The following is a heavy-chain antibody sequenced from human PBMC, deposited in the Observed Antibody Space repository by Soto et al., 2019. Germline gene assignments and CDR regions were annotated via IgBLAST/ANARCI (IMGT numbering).Heavy chain of an antibody. D-gene: IGHD3-10*01. V-gene: IGHV3-33*01. CDR1: GFTFSSYG. J-gene: IGHJ5*02. Sequence: GGSLRLSCAASGFTFSSYGMHWVRQAPGKGLEWVAVIWYDGSNKYYADSVKGRFTISRDNSKNTLYLQMNSLRAEDTAVYYCARDGSGSYYFGWFDPWGQGTLVTVSS. CDR3: ARDGSGSYYFGWFDP. CDR2: IWYDGSNK.